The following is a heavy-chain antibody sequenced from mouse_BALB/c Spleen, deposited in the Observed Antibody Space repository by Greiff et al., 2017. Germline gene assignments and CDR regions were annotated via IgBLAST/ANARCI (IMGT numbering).Heavy chain of an antibody. CDR1: GYSITSDYA. Sequence: EVQGVESGPGLVKPSQSLSLTCTVTGYSITSDYAWNWIRQFPGNKLEWMGYISYSGSTSYNPSLKSRISITRDTSKNQFFLQLNSVTTEDTATYYCARRGNIYYGSSYYFDYWGQGTTLTVSS. CDR2: ISYSGST. J-gene: IGHJ2*01. V-gene: IGHV3-2*02. D-gene: IGHD1-1*01. CDR3: ARRGNIYYGSSYYFDY.